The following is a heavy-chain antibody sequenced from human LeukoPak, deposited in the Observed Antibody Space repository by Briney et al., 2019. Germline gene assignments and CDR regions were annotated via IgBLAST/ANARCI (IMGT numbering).Heavy chain of an antibody. V-gene: IGHV1-69*05. CDR1: GGTFSSHA. CDR2: IIPIFGTA. CDR3: ARSARPFGSYSYFQH. D-gene: IGHD1-26*01. Sequence: SVKVSCKASGGTFSSHAISWVRQAPGQGLEWMGRIIPIFGTANYAQKFQGRVTITTDESTSTAYMELSSLRSEDTAVYYCARSARPFGSYSYFQHWGQGTLVTVS. J-gene: IGHJ1*01.